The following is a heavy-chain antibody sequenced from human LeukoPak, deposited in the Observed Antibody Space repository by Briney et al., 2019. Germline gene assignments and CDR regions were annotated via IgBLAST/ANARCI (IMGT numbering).Heavy chain of an antibody. CDR2: IYTSGST. V-gene: IGHV4-4*07. CDR1: GGAISSYY. Sequence: SETLSLTCTVSGGAISSYYWSWIRQPAGKGLEWIGRIYTSGSTNYNPSLKSRVTMSVDTSKNQFSLKLSSVTAADTAVYYCARGYDRSGAFDIWGQGTMVTVSS. CDR3: ARGYDRSGAFDI. J-gene: IGHJ3*02. D-gene: IGHD3-22*01.